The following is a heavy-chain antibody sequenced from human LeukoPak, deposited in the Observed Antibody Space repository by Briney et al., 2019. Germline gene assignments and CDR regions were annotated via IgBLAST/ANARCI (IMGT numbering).Heavy chain of an antibody. D-gene: IGHD4-17*01. CDR1: GFTFSSYA. CDR2: ISYDGSNK. Sequence: AGGSLRLSCAASGFTFSSYATHWVRQAPGKGLEWVAVISYDGSNKYYADSVKGRFTISRDNSKNTLYLQMNSLRAEDTAVYYCARDRDYGDTGVDYWGQGTLVTVSS. J-gene: IGHJ4*02. CDR3: ARDRDYGDTGVDY. V-gene: IGHV3-30*04.